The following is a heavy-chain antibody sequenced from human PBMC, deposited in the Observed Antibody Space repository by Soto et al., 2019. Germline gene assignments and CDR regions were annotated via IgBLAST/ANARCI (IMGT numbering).Heavy chain of an antibody. V-gene: IGHV1-2*04. CDR2: INPNSGGT. J-gene: IGHJ4*02. CDR3: ARAGDLRLPSYFDY. Sequence: GASVKVSCKASGYTFTGYYMHWVRQAPGQGLEWMGWINPNSGGTNYAQKFQGWVTMTRDTSISTAYMELSRLRSDDTAVYYCARAGDLRLPSYFDYWGQGTLVTVSS. D-gene: IGHD5-12*01. CDR1: GYTFTGYY.